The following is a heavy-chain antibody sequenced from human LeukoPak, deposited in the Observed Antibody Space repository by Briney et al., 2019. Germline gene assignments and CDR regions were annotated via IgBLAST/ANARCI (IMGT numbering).Heavy chain of an antibody. D-gene: IGHD2-15*01. Sequence: GYXXDXIRQXPGKGLEWIGSISQSGTTYYNPPLKSRVTIFVDTSKSQFSLKLNSVTAADTAVYYCARRRVVARGYFDYWGQGVLVTVSS. J-gene: IGHJ4*02. CDR2: ISQSGTT. CDR1: GYX. CDR3: ARRRVVARGYFDY. V-gene: IGHV4-38-2*01.